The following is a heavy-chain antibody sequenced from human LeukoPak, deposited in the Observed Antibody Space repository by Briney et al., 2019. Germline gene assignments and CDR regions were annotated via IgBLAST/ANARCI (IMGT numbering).Heavy chain of an antibody. J-gene: IGHJ1*01. CDR3: IRVATIYRPPAEYFQH. CDR1: GFTVSTKY. V-gene: IGHV3-53*01. CDR2: LYSGGST. D-gene: IGHD5-12*01. Sequence: GGSLRLSCAASGFTVSTKYTSWVRQAPGKGLQWVSVLYSGGSTYYADSVKGRFTISRDDSKNTLYLQLNSLRAEDTAVYYCIRVATIYRPPAEYFQHWGQGTLVTVSS.